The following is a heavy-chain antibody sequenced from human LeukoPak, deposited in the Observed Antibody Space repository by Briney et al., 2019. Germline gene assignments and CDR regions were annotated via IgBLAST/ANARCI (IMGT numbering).Heavy chain of an antibody. Sequence: PGGSLRLSCAASGFTFSDYYMSWIRQAPGKGLEWVSYISSSGSNIYYADSVKGRFTISRDNAKNSLYLQMNSLRAEDTAVYYCASGFRVATTFDYWGQGTLVTVSS. V-gene: IGHV3-11*01. CDR1: GFTFSDYY. CDR2: ISSSGSNI. D-gene: IGHD1-14*01. J-gene: IGHJ4*02. CDR3: ASGFRVATTFDY.